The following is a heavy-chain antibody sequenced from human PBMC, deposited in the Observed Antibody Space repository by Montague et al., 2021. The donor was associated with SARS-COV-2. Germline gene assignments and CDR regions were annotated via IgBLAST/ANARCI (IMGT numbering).Heavy chain of an antibody. J-gene: IGHJ4*02. D-gene: IGHD2/OR15-2a*01. CDR3: ARESSFCISGKFES. CDR1: DDSISGYY. Sequence: SETLSLTCSINDDSISGYYWAWIRQPPGKGLEWIGFINYSGTSTYSPSLKSRVTITIDTSKKEFSLRLTSLTPADTAMYFCARESSFCISGKFESWGQGSQVTVSS. CDR2: INYSGTS. V-gene: IGHV4-59*12.